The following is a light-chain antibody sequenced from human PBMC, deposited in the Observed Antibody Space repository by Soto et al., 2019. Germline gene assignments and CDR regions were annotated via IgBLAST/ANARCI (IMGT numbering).Light chain of an antibody. J-gene: IGLJ1*01. CDR1: ISDVGGYNY. V-gene: IGLV2-14*01. CDR3: SSYTTSSTLI. CDR2: EVS. Sequence: QSVLTQPASVSGSPGQSITISCTGTISDVGGYNYVSWYQQHPGKAPKLMIYEVSNRPSGVSNRFSGSKSGNTASLTISGLQAEDEADYYCSSYTTSSTLIFGTGTKATVL.